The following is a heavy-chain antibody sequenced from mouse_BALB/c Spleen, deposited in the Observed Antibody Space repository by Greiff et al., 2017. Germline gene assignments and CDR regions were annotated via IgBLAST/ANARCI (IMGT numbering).Heavy chain of an antibody. V-gene: IGHV5-4*02. D-gene: IGHD1-1*01. CDR1: GFTFSDYY. CDR2: ISDGGSYT. CDR3: ARDLGYGSSYAMDY. J-gene: IGHJ4*01. Sequence: EVQLVESGGGLVKPGGSLKLSCAASGFTFSDYYMYWVRQTPEKRLEWVATISDGGSYTYYPDSVKGRFTISRDNAKNNLYLQMSSLKSEDTAMYYCARDLGYGSSYAMDYWGQGTSVTVSS.